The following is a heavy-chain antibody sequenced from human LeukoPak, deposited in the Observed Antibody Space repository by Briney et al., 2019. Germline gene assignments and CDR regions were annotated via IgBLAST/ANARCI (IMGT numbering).Heavy chain of an antibody. CDR1: GYTFTRYG. CDR3: ARDYYYDSSGYLPY. Sequence: GSVRVSCKASGYTFTRYGISWVRQAPGQGLEWVGWISAYNGKTNYAQRLQGRVTITTETSTSTAYMELRSLRSDDTAVYYCARDYYYDSSGYLPYWGQGTLVTVSS. D-gene: IGHD3-22*01. CDR2: ISAYNGKT. V-gene: IGHV1-18*01. J-gene: IGHJ4*02.